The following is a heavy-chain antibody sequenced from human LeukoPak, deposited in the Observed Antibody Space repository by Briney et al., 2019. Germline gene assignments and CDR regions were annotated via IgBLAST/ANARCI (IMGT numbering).Heavy chain of an antibody. CDR2: INPNSGGT. Sequence: ASVKVSCKASGYNFTGYYIHWVRQAPGQGLEWMGWINPNSGGTNYAQKSQGRVTMTRDTSISTAYMELSRLRSDDTAVYYCARWGGSVSSSWYDNWFDPWGQGTLVTVSS. J-gene: IGHJ5*02. D-gene: IGHD6-13*01. CDR1: GYNFTGYY. V-gene: IGHV1-2*02. CDR3: ARWGGSVSSSWYDNWFDP.